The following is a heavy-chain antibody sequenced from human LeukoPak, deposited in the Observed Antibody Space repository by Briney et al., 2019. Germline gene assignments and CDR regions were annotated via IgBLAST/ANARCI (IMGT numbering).Heavy chain of an antibody. CDR2: IWYDGGKK. J-gene: IGHJ4*02. D-gene: IGHD4-17*01. CDR3: AKDLGSDDYVTFAY. V-gene: IGHV3-33*06. CDR1: GFTFRSYG. Sequence: GGSLRLSCAASGFTFRSYGMHWVRQAPGKGLEWVAVIWYDGGKKDYADSVKGRFTISRDNSKNTLYLQMNSLRAEDTAVYYCAKDLGSDDYVTFAYWGQGTLVTVSS.